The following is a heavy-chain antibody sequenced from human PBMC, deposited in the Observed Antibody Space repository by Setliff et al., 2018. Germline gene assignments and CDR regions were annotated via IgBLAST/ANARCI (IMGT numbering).Heavy chain of an antibody. Sequence: SETLCLTCAVSGYSISSGYYWGWIRQPPGKGLEWIGSIYNSGSTYYNPSLKSRVSISVDTSKNQFSLKLSSVTAADTAVYYCARLGYRGDLDYWGQGTLVTVSS. D-gene: IGHD5-12*01. CDR3: ARLGYRGDLDY. CDR2: IYNSGST. V-gene: IGHV4-38-2*01. J-gene: IGHJ4*02. CDR1: GYSISSGYY.